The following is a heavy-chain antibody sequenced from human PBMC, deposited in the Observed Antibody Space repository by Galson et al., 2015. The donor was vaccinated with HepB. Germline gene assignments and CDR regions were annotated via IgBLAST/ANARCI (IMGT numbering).Heavy chain of an antibody. V-gene: IGHV6-1*01. CDR1: GDSVSSNSAA. J-gene: IGHJ3*02. Sequence: CAISGDSVSSNSAAWNWIRQSPSRGLEWLGRTYYRSKWYNDYAVSVKGRITINPDTSKNQFSLQLNSVTPEDTAVYYCAHHHSSGWYRHAFDIWGQGTMVTVSS. D-gene: IGHD6-19*01. CDR3: AHHHSSGWYRHAFDI. CDR2: TYYRSKWYN.